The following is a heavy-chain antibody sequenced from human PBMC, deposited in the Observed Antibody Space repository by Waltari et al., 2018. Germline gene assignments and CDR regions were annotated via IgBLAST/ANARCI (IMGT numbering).Heavy chain of an antibody. CDR2: IYSGGST. CDR1: GFTVSSNY. D-gene: IGHD2-15*01. CDR3: ARESCSGGSCYSDY. J-gene: IGHJ4*02. Sequence: EVQLVESGGGLIQPGGSLRLSCAASGFTVSSNYMSWVRQAPGKGLEWVSVIYSGGSTYDADSVKGRFTISRDNSKNTLYLQMNSLRAEDTAVYYCARESCSGGSCYSDYWGQGTLVTVSS. V-gene: IGHV3-53*01.